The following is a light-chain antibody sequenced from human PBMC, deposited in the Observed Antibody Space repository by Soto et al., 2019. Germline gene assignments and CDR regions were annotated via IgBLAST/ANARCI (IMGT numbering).Light chain of an antibody. J-gene: IGKJ1*01. CDR2: DAS. CDR1: PSVSGD. V-gene: IGKV3-11*01. Sequence: EIVLTQSPANLSLSPGERATLSCRASPSVSGDLAWYQQKPGQAPTLLIYDASNRTTGIPARFSGSGFGTAFTLTNSSLEPEDVAVYYCQQRSKWRTFGQGTKVDIK. CDR3: QQRSKWRT.